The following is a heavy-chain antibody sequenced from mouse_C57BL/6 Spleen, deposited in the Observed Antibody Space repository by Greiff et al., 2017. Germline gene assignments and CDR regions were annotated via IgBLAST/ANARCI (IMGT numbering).Heavy chain of an antibody. CDR2: ISDGGSYT. CDR1: GFTFSSYA. D-gene: IGHD2-1*01. V-gene: IGHV5-4*01. Sequence: EVQLVESGGGLVKPGGSLKLSCAASGFTFSSYAMSWVRQTPEKRLEWVATISDGGSYTYYPDNVKGRFTISRYNAKNNLYLQMSHLKSEDTAMYYCARGNGNPAWFAYWGQGTLVTVSA. J-gene: IGHJ3*01. CDR3: ARGNGNPAWFAY.